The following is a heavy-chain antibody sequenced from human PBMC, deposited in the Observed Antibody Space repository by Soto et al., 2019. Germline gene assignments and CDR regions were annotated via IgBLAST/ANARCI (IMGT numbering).Heavy chain of an antibody. Sequence: ASVKVSFKASGYTFTNHAMHWVRQAPGQRLEWMGWINAGNGNTKYSQNLQGRVTITRDTSASTAYMEMSSLRSEDTAIYYCARLRSVYNYGMEVWGQGTTVTVS. J-gene: IGHJ6*02. CDR1: GYTFTNHA. D-gene: IGHD2-8*01. CDR3: ARLRSVYNYGMEV. CDR2: INAGNGNT. V-gene: IGHV1-3*01.